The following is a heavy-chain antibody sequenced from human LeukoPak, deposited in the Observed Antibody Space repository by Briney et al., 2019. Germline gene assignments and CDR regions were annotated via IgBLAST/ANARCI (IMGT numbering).Heavy chain of an antibody. V-gene: IGHV4-4*07. Sequence: MPSETLSLTCTVSGGSISSYYWSWIRQPAGKGLEWIGRIYTSGSTNYNPSLKSRVTMSVDTSKNQFSLKLSSVTAADTAVYYFARVSHSYNDFGSGKLINGYDPWGQGTLVTVSS. CDR3: ARVSHSYNDFGSGKLINGYDP. J-gene: IGHJ5*02. CDR1: GGSISSYY. CDR2: IYTSGST. D-gene: IGHD3-3*01.